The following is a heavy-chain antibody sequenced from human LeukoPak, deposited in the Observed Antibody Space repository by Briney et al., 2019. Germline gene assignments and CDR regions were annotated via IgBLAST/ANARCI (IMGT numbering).Heavy chain of an antibody. CDR3: VRGYRGFDH. D-gene: IGHD3-10*01. Sequence: GGSLRLSCAVSGFTFSDHYMDWVRQAPGKGLEWVARSRNKDHRHSTEYATSVKGRFIISRDDSRNSLDLQMNSLNSDDTALYYCVRGYRGFDHWGQGTMVTVPS. V-gene: IGHV3-72*01. CDR1: GFTFSDHY. J-gene: IGHJ4*02. CDR2: SRNKDHRHST.